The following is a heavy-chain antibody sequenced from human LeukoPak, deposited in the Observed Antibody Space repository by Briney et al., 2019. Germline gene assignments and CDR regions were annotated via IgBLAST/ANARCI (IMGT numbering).Heavy chain of an antibody. V-gene: IGHV3-30*02. CDR2: IRYDGSNK. J-gene: IGHJ6*02. CDR1: GFTFSSYG. CDR3: AEVTVAGYYYGMDV. Sequence: GGSLRLSCAASGFTFSSYGMHWVRQAPGKGLEWVAFIRYDGSNKYYADSVKGRFTISRDNSKNTLYLQMNSLRAEDTAVYYCAEVTVAGYYYGMDVWGQGTTVTVSS. D-gene: IGHD6-19*01.